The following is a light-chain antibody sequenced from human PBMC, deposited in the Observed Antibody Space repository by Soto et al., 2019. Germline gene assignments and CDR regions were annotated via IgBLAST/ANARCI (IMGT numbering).Light chain of an antibody. Sequence: EIVMTQSPATLSVSPGERAILSCRASQSVSTNLGWYQQNPGQAPRLLIFCASTSATGIPARFSGSGSGTEFTLTISSLQSEDSAVYYCQQYNNWPPFTFGQGTRLEIK. J-gene: IGKJ5*01. V-gene: IGKV3-15*01. CDR3: QQYNNWPPFT. CDR1: QSVSTN. CDR2: CAS.